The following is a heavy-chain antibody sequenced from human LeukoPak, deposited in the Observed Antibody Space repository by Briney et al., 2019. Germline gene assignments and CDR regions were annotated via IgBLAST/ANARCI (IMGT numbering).Heavy chain of an antibody. CDR2: IYSGGST. D-gene: IGHD6-13*01. Sequence: GGSLRLSCAAPGFIVSANYMTWVRQAPGKGLEWVSVIYSGGSTYYADSVRGRFTISRDDSKNTLYLQMNSLGVEDTAVYYCASGSSSRGALFDYWGQGTLVTVSS. CDR1: GFIVSANY. V-gene: IGHV3-66*01. CDR3: ASGSSSRGALFDY. J-gene: IGHJ4*02.